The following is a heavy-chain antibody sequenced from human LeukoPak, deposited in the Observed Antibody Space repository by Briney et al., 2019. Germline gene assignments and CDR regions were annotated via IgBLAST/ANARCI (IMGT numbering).Heavy chain of an antibody. V-gene: IGHV3-21*01. CDR1: GFTFSSYS. Sequence: GGSLRLSCAASGFTFSSYSMNWVRQAPGKGLEWVSSISSSSSYIYYADSVKGRLTISRDNAKNSLYLQMNSLRAEDTAVYYCAIVPAAPRYYYYMDVWGKGTTVTVSS. D-gene: IGHD2-2*01. CDR2: ISSSSSYI. CDR3: AIVPAAPRYYYYMDV. J-gene: IGHJ6*03.